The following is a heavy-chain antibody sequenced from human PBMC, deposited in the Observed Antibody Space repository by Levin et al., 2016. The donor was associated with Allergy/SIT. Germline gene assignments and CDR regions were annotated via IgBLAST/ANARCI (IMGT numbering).Heavy chain of an antibody. D-gene: IGHD6-19*01. V-gene: IGHV4-39*01. J-gene: IGHJ3*02. CDR3: ARHGGQSSGWYTFNSAFDI. CDR1: GGSISSSSYY. CDR2: IYYSGST. Sequence: SETLSLTCTVSGGSISSSSYYWGWIRQPPGKGLEWIGSIYYSGSTYYNPSLKSRVTISVDTSKNQFSLKLSSVTAADTAVYYCARHGGQSSGWYTFNSAFDIWGQGTMVTVSS.